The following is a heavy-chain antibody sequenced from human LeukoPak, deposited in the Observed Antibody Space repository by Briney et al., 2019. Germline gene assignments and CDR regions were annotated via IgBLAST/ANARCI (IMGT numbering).Heavy chain of an antibody. CDR2: ISAYNGNT. CDR3: ARAPFQYGSGSYVFDY. CDR1: GYTFSSYG. D-gene: IGHD3-10*01. Sequence: GASVKVSCKASGYTFSSYGISWVRQAPGQGLEWMGWISAYNGNTNYAQKFQGRVTMTRNTSISTAYMELSSLRSEDTAVYYCARAPFQYGSGSYVFDYWGQGTLVTVSS. V-gene: IGHV1-18*01. J-gene: IGHJ4*02.